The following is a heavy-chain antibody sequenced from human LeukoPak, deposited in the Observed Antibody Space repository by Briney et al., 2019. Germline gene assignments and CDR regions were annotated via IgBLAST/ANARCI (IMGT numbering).Heavy chain of an antibody. CDR1: GFSFNTYA. V-gene: IGHV3-23*01. CDR3: AKYAPPTTVGTRFFDY. CDR2: ICGDGGGI. D-gene: IGHD4-23*01. J-gene: IGHJ4*02. Sequence: GGSLRLSCAASGFSFNTYAMTWVRLAPGKGLEWVSVICGDGGGIQYADSVKGRFSISRDNSKNTVYLQMNSLRAEDTAVYYCAKYAPPTTVGTRFFDYWGQGTLVTVSS.